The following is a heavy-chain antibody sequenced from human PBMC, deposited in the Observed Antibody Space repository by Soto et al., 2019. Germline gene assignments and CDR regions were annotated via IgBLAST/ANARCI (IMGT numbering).Heavy chain of an antibody. V-gene: IGHV1-3*01. CDR1: GYTFTNYA. CDR2: INACNGNT. J-gene: IGHJ6*03. CDR3: ALGVFGAPMDV. Sequence: ASVKVSCKAAGYTFTNYARRWARQDHGQRLEWMGWINACNGNTKYSQKFQGRVTITRDTSASTAYMELSSLRSEDTAVYYCALGVFGAPMDVWGKGTTVTVSS. D-gene: IGHD3-3*01.